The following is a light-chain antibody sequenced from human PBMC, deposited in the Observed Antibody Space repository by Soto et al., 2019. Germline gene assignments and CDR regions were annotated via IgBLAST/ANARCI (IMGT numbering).Light chain of an antibody. J-gene: IGKJ1*01. CDR2: RAS. CDR1: RSVPNDY. CDR3: QQHGGTPET. V-gene: IGKV3-20*01. Sequence: EIVMTQSPCTLSLSPGERATLSCRASRSVPNDYVSWYQQKPGQPPILLVFRASNRATGIPDRFSGSGSGTDFLLTISGLEPADSGTYLCQQHGGTPETFGQGTKVEIK.